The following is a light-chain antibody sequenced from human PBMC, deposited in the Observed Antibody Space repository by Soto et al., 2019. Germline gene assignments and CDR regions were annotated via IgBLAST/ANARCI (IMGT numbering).Light chain of an antibody. CDR3: QHYVNWPLT. Sequence: IVLNKSPDSLSVSPWEGATLSCRASQGIGDTLAWYQQKPGQTPRLLIYDTSIRATGVPARFSGSRSGAEFTLTISSLQSEDFAVYYCQHYVNWPLTFGGGTKVDIK. V-gene: IGKV3-15*01. CDR2: DTS. J-gene: IGKJ4*01. CDR1: QGIGDT.